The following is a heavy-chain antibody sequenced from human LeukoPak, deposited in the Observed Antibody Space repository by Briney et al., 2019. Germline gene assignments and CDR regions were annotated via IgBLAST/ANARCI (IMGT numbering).Heavy chain of an antibody. Sequence: GGSLRLSCAASSFTFSTYGMHWVRQTPGKGLEWVAVISHDGNNKYYADSVKGRFTISRDNSKSTLYLQMNSLRPEDTALYFCARDKGSGFYYDTLDIWGQGTMVRVSS. CDR3: ARDKGSGFYYDTLDI. D-gene: IGHD3-22*01. CDR2: ISHDGNNK. J-gene: IGHJ3*02. V-gene: IGHV3-30*03. CDR1: SFTFSTYG.